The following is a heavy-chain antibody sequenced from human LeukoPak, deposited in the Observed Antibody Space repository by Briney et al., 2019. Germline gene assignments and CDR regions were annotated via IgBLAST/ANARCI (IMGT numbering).Heavy chain of an antibody. CDR2: FHYSGSN. D-gene: IGHD3-16*01. J-gene: IGHJ4*02. V-gene: IGHV4-39*01. CDR1: GGSISSSSYY. CDR3: ARQVTFGYAYAYYFDY. Sequence: PSETLSLTCTVSGGSISSSSYYWGWIRQPPGKGLEWIGNFHYSGSNSYNPSLKSRVTISVDTSKNQFSLRLSSVTAADTAVYYCARQVTFGYAYAYYFDYWGQGTLVTVSS.